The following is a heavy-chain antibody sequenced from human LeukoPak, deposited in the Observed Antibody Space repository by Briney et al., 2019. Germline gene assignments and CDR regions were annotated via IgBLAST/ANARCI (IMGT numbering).Heavy chain of an antibody. Sequence: TGGSLRLSCAAPGFTFSSYAMSWVRQAPGKGLEGVSPISGSGGSTYYADSVKGRFTISRDNSKSTLYLQMNSLRAEDTAVYYCAKDSHYYYDSSGYYRFDYWGQGTLVTVSS. J-gene: IGHJ4*02. CDR2: ISGSGGST. CDR3: AKDSHYYYDSSGYYRFDY. D-gene: IGHD3-22*01. V-gene: IGHV3-23*01. CDR1: GFTFSSYA.